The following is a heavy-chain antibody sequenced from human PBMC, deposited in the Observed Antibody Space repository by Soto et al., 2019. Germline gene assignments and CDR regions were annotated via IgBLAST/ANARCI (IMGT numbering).Heavy chain of an antibody. CDR2: FHYSGST. D-gene: IGHD3-22*01. Sequence: SETLSLTCTVSGDSITSYYWNWMRQPPGKGLEWIGYFHYSGSTNYTPSLESRVTISLDTSKNQFSLKLSSVTAADTAVYYCARDGHGYYDSSGYPAFDIWGQGTMVTVSS. CDR1: GDSITSYY. CDR3: ARDGHGYYDSSGYPAFDI. J-gene: IGHJ3*02. V-gene: IGHV4-59*01.